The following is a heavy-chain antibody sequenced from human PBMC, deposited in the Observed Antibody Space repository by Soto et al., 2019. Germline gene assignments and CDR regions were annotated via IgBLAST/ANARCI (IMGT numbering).Heavy chain of an antibody. V-gene: IGHV1-2*02. CDR2: INPKSGGT. CDR1: GYTFTVYY. CDR3: ARDLAKGGGSAGFDY. D-gene: IGHD1-26*01. J-gene: IGHJ4*02. Sequence: QVQLVQSGAEVKKPGASLNVSCKASGYTFTVYYLHWVRQAPGQGLEWMGWINPKSGGTMYPQKFQGRVTMTRDTSISTAYMALTRLRSDDTAVYYCARDLAKGGGSAGFDYWGQGTLVTVSS.